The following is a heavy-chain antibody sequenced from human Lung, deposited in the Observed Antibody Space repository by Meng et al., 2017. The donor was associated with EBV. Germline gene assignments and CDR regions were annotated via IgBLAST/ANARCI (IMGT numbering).Heavy chain of an antibody. CDR1: GFSIGTTGVA. Sequence: HILLKGYGPTWMRPTQTLTLPCTPSGFSIGTTGVAVGWIRQPPGQALGWLALIYWDGEKHYSPSLKSRLTITKDTSKNQVILTMTKVYPVDTATYYCAHSFTTSGNWFDYWGQGALVTVSS. V-gene: IGHV2-5*02. J-gene: IGHJ5*01. CDR2: IYWDGEK. CDR3: AHSFTTSGNWFDY. D-gene: IGHD2/OR15-2a*01.